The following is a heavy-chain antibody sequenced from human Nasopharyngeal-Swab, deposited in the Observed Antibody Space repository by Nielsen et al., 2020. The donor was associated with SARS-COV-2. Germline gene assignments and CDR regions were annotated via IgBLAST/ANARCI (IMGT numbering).Heavy chain of an antibody. J-gene: IGHJ3*02. CDR1: GGSISSGGYY. V-gene: IGHV4-31*03. CDR2: IYYSGST. Sequence: SETLSLTCTVSGGSISSGGYYWSWIRQHPGKGLEWIGYIYYSGSTYYNPSLKSRVTISVDTSKNQFSLKLSSVTAADTAVYYCARDITYYYDSSGPGAFDIWGQGTMVTVSS. D-gene: IGHD3-22*01. CDR3: ARDITYYYDSSGPGAFDI.